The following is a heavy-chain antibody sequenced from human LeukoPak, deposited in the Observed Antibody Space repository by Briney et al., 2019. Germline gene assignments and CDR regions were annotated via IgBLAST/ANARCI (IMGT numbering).Heavy chain of an antibody. CDR2: ISAYNGNT. Sequence: ASVKVSCTASGYTFTSYGISWVRQAPGQGLEWMGWISAYNGNTNYAQKLQGRVTMTTDTSTSTAYMELRSLRSDDTAVYYCARGDSSSWYGWFDPWGQGTLVTVSS. CDR1: GYTFTSYG. J-gene: IGHJ5*02. D-gene: IGHD6-13*01. CDR3: ARGDSSSWYGWFDP. V-gene: IGHV1-18*01.